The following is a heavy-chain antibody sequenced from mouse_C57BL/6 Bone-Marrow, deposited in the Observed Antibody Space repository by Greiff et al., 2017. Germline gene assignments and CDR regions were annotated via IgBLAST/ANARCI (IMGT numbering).Heavy chain of an antibody. CDR3: ARPFITTVVAHWYFDV. CDR1: GFTFSDYG. V-gene: IGHV5-17*01. D-gene: IGHD1-1*01. J-gene: IGHJ1*03. Sequence: EVKLVESGGGLVKPGGSLKLSCAASGFTFSDYGMHWVRQAPEKGLEWVAYISSGSSTIYYADTVKGRFTISRDNATNTLFLQMTSLRSEDTAMYYCARPFITTVVAHWYFDVWGTGTTVTVSS. CDR2: ISSGSSTI.